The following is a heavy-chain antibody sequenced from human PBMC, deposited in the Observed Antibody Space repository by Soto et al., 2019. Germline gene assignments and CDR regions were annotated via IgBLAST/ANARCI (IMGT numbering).Heavy chain of an antibody. J-gene: IGHJ6*02. CDR1: GYTFTGYY. CDR3: AIFYYDILTGPPSPYYGMDA. V-gene: IGHV1-2*04. Sequence: GASVKVSCKASGYTFTGYYMHWVRQAPGQGLEWMGWINPNSGGTNYAQKFQGWVTMTRDTSISTAYMELSRLRSDDTAVYYCAIFYYDILTGPPSPYYGMDAWGQGTTVTVSS. D-gene: IGHD3-9*01. CDR2: INPNSGGT.